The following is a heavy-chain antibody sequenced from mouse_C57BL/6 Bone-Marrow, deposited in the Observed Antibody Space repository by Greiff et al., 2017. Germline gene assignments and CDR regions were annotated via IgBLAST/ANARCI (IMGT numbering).Heavy chain of an antibody. J-gene: IGHJ2*01. CDR1: GYSITSGYY. V-gene: IGHV3-6*01. CDR2: ISYDGSN. CDR3: ARDGYYFDY. Sequence: DVQLQESGPGLVKPSQSLSLTCSVTGYSITSGYYWNWIRQFPGNKLEWMGYISYDGSNKYNPSLKNRISITRDPSKNQFFLKLNSVTTEDTATYYCARDGYYFDYWGQGTTLTVSS. D-gene: IGHD2-2*01.